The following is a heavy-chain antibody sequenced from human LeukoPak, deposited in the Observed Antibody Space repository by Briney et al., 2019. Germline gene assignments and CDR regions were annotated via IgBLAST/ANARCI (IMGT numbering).Heavy chain of an antibody. Sequence: GGSLRLSCAASGFTVSSNYMSWVCQAPGKGLEWVSVIYSGGSTYYADSVKGRFTISRDNSENTLYLQMNSLRAEDTAVYYCAKDECSGGSCYYDYWGQGTLVTVSS. D-gene: IGHD2-15*01. CDR2: IYSGGST. CDR1: GFTVSSNY. J-gene: IGHJ4*02. CDR3: AKDECSGGSCYYDY. V-gene: IGHV3-53*05.